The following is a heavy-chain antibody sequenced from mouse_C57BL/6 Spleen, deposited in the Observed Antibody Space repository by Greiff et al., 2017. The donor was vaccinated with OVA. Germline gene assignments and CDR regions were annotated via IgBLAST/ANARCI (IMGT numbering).Heavy chain of an antibody. V-gene: IGHV1-50*01. CDR2: IDPSDSYT. CDR3: ARDYYGSSYSAMDY. J-gene: IGHJ4*01. D-gene: IGHD1-1*01. Sequence: VQLQQPGAELVKPGASVKLSCKASGYTFTSYWMQWVKQRPGQGLEWIGEIDPSDSYTNYNQKFKGKATLTVDTSSSTAYMQLSSLTSEDSAVYYCARDYYGSSYSAMDYWGQGTSVTVSS. CDR1: GYTFTSYW.